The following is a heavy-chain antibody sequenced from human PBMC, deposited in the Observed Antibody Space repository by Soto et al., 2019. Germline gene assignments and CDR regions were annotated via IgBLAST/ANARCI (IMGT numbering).Heavy chain of an antibody. CDR2: YNPSIVYG. CDR3: ARNSSDPYGWLDP. V-gene: IGHV1-18*04. CDR1: GYTFHNYA. D-gene: IGHD3-22*01. J-gene: IGHJ5*02. Sequence: QVQLLQSGAEVKEPGASVKVSCKASGYTFHNYAISWVRQAPGQGLEWMGWYNPSIVYGQSAKNFQGRVSMTTDTSTNTAYMELKSLRSDDTATYYCARNSSDPYGWLDPWGQGTLVTVSS.